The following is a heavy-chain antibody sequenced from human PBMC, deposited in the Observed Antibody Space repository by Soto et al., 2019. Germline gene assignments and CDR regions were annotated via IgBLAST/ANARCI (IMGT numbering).Heavy chain of an antibody. CDR2: IGISGDT. CDR3: ARGQEVGAHFFDS. Sequence: VGSLRLSCEASGFTFSKFDMHWVRQPTGKGLEWVSTIGISGDTYYAVSVKGRFTISRDNAKNSLSLQMNSLRAGDTALYFCARGQEVGAHFFDSWGQGTQVTV. CDR1: GFTFSKFD. J-gene: IGHJ4*02. D-gene: IGHD2-15*01. V-gene: IGHV3-13*04.